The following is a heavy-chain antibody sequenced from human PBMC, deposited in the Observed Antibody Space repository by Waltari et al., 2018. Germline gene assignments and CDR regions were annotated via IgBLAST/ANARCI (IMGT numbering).Heavy chain of an antibody. J-gene: IGHJ2*01. Sequence: QVQLQESGPGLVKPSETLSLTCAVSGYSISSGYYWGWIRQPPGKGLEWIGSIYHSGSTYYNPSLKSRVTISGDTSKNQCTLKLSAVTAADTAVYYCARHNTADYWYFDLWGRGTLVTVSS. CDR2: IYHSGST. V-gene: IGHV4-38-2*01. D-gene: IGHD4-17*01. CDR3: ARHNTADYWYFDL. CDR1: GYSISSGYY.